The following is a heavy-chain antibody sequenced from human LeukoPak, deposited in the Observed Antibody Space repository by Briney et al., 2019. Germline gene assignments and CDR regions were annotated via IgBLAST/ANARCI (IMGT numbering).Heavy chain of an antibody. CDR3: ARDNTYSSGGTYYDRFDY. Sequence: GGSLRLSCAASGFTFSSYSMNWVRQAPGKGLEWVANINQDGSKKNYVDSVKGRFTISRDNAKNSLYLQMDGLRAEDTAVYYCARDNTYSSGGTYYDRFDYWGQGTLVTVSS. CDR1: GFTFSSYS. D-gene: IGHD2-15*01. CDR2: INQDGSKK. J-gene: IGHJ4*02. V-gene: IGHV3-7*01.